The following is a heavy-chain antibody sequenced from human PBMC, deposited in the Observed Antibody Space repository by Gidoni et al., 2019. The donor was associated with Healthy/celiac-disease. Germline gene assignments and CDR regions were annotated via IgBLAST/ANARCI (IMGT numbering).Heavy chain of an antibody. CDR3: AREYGDYVLTYYYYYYMDV. Sequence: QVQLVESGGGLVKPGGSLRLSCAASGFTFSYYYMSWIRQAPGKGLEWVSYISSSCSTIYYADSVKGRFTISRDNAKNSLYLQMNSLRAEDTAVYYCAREYGDYVLTYYYYYYMDVWGKGTTVTVSS. V-gene: IGHV3-11*01. J-gene: IGHJ6*03. D-gene: IGHD4-17*01. CDR1: GFTFSYYY. CDR2: ISSSCSTI.